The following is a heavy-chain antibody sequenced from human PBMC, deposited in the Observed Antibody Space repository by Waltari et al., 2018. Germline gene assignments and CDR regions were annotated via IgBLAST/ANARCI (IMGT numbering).Heavy chain of an antibody. J-gene: IGHJ5*02. Sequence: QVQLQESGPSLLKPSETLSLICTVSGGSISGFYWSWVRQPPGKGLDWIGYIYYTGSTNFNPSLKSRVTMSVDTSKNQFSLKLSSVTAADTAFYYCARGGGGDSEWFDPWGQGTLVTVSS. D-gene: IGHD2-21*02. V-gene: IGHV4-59*01. CDR1: GGSISGFY. CDR3: ARGGGGDSEWFDP. CDR2: IYYTGST.